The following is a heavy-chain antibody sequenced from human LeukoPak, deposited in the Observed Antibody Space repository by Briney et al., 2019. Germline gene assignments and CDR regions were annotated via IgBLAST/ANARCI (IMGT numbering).Heavy chain of an antibody. V-gene: IGHV3-21*05. CDR1: GFTFSSYE. D-gene: IGHD3-22*01. J-gene: IGHJ4*02. Sequence: TGGSLRLPCAASGFTFSSYEMNWVRQAPGKGLEWVSYISSSSSYIYYADSVKGRFTISRDNAKNSLYLQMNSLRAEDTAVYYCASITTWGVPWGQGTLVTVSS. CDR2: ISSSSSYI. CDR3: ASITTWGVP.